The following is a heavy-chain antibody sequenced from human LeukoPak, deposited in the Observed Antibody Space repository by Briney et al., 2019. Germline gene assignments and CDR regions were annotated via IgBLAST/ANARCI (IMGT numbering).Heavy chain of an antibody. CDR3: ARDYLCGGACSSDYDAFDI. Sequence: SETLSLTCTVSGGSFTSRSYFWAWLRQSPRKVLEWIASIYYPGTTFYNPSLKSRATISVDTSNHLLPLKVISVTAADTAVYYCARDYLCGGACSSDYDAFDIWGQGTVVTVSS. D-gene: IGHD2-21*02. CDR2: IYYPGTT. V-gene: IGHV4-39*06. J-gene: IGHJ3*02. CDR1: GGSFTSRSYF.